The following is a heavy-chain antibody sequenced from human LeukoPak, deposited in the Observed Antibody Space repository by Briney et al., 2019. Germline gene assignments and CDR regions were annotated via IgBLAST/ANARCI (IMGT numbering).Heavy chain of an antibody. Sequence: PGGSLRLSCAASGFTFSSYSMNWVRQAPGKGLEWVSSISGGSGYIYYADSVKGRFTISRDNAKNSLYLQMNSLRAEDTAVYYCVRGPIAAAGEDYWRQGILVTVSS. CDR2: ISGGSGYI. CDR3: VRGPIAAAGEDY. CDR1: GFTFSSYS. D-gene: IGHD6-13*01. V-gene: IGHV3-21*01. J-gene: IGHJ4*02.